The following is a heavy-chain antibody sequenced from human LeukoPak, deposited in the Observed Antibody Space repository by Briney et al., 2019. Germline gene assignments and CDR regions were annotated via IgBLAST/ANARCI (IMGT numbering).Heavy chain of an antibody. CDR1: TLTFSGYW. Sequence: PGGSLTLSCVVSTLTFSGYWMRWVRQAPGKGLEWVAAINKDGSEKRYVDSVEGRFTISRDNAKNSLYLQMNSLRAEDTALYYCAKDISNGIVGATLAFDIWGQGTMVTVSS. CDR3: AKDISNGIVGATLAFDI. D-gene: IGHD1-26*01. CDR2: INKDGSEK. V-gene: IGHV3-7*03. J-gene: IGHJ3*02.